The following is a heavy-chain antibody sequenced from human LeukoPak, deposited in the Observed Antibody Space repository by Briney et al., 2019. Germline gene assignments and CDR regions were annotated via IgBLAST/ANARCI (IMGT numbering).Heavy chain of an antibody. Sequence: SQTLSLTCTVSGGSVSTDNFYWSWIRQPPGKGLEWIGYIYRTGDTYNNPSLGSRVTVSLDMSKNQFSLKLSSATAADTAVYYCARLIAADPQLDYWGQGTLVTVSS. CDR1: GGSVSTDNFY. J-gene: IGHJ4*02. D-gene: IGHD6-13*01. CDR3: ARLIAADPQLDY. CDR2: IYRTGDT. V-gene: IGHV4-30-2*01.